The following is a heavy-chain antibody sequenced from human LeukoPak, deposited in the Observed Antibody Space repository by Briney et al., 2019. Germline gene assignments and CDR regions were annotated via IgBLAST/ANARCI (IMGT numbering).Heavy chain of an antibody. D-gene: IGHD2-15*01. Sequence: GGSLRLSCAASGFTFSSYSMNWVRQAPGKGLEWVSSISSSSSYIYYADSVKGRFTISRDNAKNSLYLQMSSLRAEDTAVYYCAREVHSGGNDYWGQGTLVTVSS. CDR1: GFTFSSYS. CDR3: AREVHSGGNDY. CDR2: ISSSSSYI. V-gene: IGHV3-21*01. J-gene: IGHJ4*02.